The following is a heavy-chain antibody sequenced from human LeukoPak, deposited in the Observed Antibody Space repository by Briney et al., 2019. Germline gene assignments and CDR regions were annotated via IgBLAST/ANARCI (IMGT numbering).Heavy chain of an antibody. J-gene: IGHJ4*02. Sequence: LTXXIXXDSVSXXXSAXSWIXQXXXXXXXWXGRTYYRSKWYNDYAVSVKSRITINPDTSKNQFSLQLNSMAPEDTAVYYCAREGSEGYLFDYWGQGTLVTVSS. CDR3: AREGSEGYLFDY. CDR2: TYYRSKWYN. D-gene: IGHD1-1*01. V-gene: IGHV6-1*01. CDR1: XDSVSXXXSA.